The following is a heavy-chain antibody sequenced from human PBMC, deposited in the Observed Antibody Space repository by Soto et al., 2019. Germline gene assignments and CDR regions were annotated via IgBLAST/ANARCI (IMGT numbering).Heavy chain of an antibody. V-gene: IGHV4-30-4*01. J-gene: IGHJ6*02. CDR1: GGSISSGDYY. D-gene: IGHD3-10*01. Sequence: SETLSLTCTVSGGSISSGDYYWSWIRQPPGKGLEWIGYIYYSGSTYYNPSLKSRVTISVDTSKNQFSLKLSSVTAADTAVYYCARDLLDYYGGYYYVMAVWGQGTTVTVSS. CDR3: ARDLLDYYGGYYYVMAV. CDR2: IYYSGST.